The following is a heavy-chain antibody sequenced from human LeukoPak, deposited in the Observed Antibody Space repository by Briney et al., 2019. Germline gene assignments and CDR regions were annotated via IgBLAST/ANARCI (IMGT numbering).Heavy chain of an antibody. CDR2: ISSSSSYI. J-gene: IGHJ4*02. D-gene: IGHD3-16*01. Sequence: PGGSLRLSCAASGFTFSSYSMNWVRQAPGKGLEWVSSISSSSSYIYYADSVKGRFTISRDNAKNSLYLQMNSPRAEDTAVYYCARTPKFGVTFDYWGQGTLVTVSS. CDR3: ARTPKFGVTFDY. V-gene: IGHV3-21*01. CDR1: GFTFSSYS.